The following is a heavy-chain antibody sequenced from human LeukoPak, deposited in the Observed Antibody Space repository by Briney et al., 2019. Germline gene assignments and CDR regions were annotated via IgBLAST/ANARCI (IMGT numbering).Heavy chain of an antibody. V-gene: IGHV1-69*05. CDR1: GGTLSNYA. CDR2: IIPIFGTT. J-gene: IGHJ4*03. Sequence: GASVKVSCKASGGTLSNYAISWVRQAPGQGLEWMGGIIPIFGTTNYAQKFQGRVTITTDESTSTAYMELSSLRSEDTAVYYCARSPYYYDSSGYHFDYWGQGTMVTVSS. CDR3: ARSPYYYDSSGYHFDY. D-gene: IGHD3-22*01.